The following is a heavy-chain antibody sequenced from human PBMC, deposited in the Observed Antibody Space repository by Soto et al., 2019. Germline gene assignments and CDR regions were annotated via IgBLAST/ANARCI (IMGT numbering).Heavy chain of an antibody. Sequence: GGSLRLSCAASGFTFSSYDMHWVRQATGKGLEWVSAIGTAGDTYYPGSVKGRFTISRENAKNSLYLQMNSLRAEDTAVYYCARVDILTEGFDPWGQGTLVTVSS. V-gene: IGHV3-13*01. CDR1: GFTFSSYD. J-gene: IGHJ5*02. CDR2: IGTAGDT. CDR3: ARVDILTEGFDP. D-gene: IGHD3-9*01.